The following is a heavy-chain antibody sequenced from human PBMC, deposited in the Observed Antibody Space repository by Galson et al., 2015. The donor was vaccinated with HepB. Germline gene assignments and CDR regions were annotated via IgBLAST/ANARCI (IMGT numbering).Heavy chain of an antibody. V-gene: IGHV5-51*01. J-gene: IGHJ3*02. CDR2: IYPGDSDT. Sequence: QSGAEVKKPGESLKISCKGSGYSFTSYWIGWVRQMPGKGLEWMGIIYPGDSDTRYSPSFQGQVTISADKSISTAYLQWSSLKASDTAMYYCAISPAITYCSSTSCHHDAFDIWGQGTMVTVSS. D-gene: IGHD2-2*01. CDR3: AISPAITYCSSTSCHHDAFDI. CDR1: GYSFTSYW.